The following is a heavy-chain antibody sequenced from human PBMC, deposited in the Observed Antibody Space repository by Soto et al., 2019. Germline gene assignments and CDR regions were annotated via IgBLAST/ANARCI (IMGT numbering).Heavy chain of an antibody. Sequence: EVQLLESGGGLVQPGGSLRLSCAASGFTFRSYTMSWVRQAPGKGLEWVSAISGSGGGTYYADSVKGRFTISRDNSKNMLYLQMDSLRADDTAVYYCAKGYGNWFDPWGQGTLVTVSS. CDR3: AKGYGNWFDP. J-gene: IGHJ5*02. CDR2: ISGSGGGT. D-gene: IGHD5-12*01. CDR1: GFTFRSYT. V-gene: IGHV3-23*01.